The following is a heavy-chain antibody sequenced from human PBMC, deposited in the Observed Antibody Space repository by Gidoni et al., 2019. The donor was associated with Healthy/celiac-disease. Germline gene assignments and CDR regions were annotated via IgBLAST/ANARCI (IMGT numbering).Heavy chain of an antibody. CDR3: AHRRRAGQTTVVHWYFDL. CDR1: GLSLSTSGVG. V-gene: IGHV2-5*01. J-gene: IGHJ2*01. D-gene: IGHD4-17*01. CDR2: IYWNDDK. Sequence: QITLKESGPTLVKPTQTLTLTCTFSGLSLSTSGVGVGWIRQPPGKALEWLALIYWNDDKRYSPSLKSRLTITKDTSKNQVVLTMTNMDPVDTATYYCAHRRRAGQTTVVHWYFDLWGRGTLVTVSS.